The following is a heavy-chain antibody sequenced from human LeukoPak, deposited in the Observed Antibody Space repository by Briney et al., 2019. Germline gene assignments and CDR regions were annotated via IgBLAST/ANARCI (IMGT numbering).Heavy chain of an antibody. CDR3: ARDTFQPGLIDS. CDR1: GFTFRRFS. CDR2: INTDSSDI. J-gene: IGHJ4*02. Sequence: GGALGLSCAASGFTFRRFSMKWVRQAPGKGPGGISYINTDSSDIHYADSVKGRFTISRDNARNTLFLQLSSLRAEDSAVYYCARDTFQPGLIDSWGQGTLVTVSS. D-gene: IGHD2-2*01. V-gene: IGHV3-21*05.